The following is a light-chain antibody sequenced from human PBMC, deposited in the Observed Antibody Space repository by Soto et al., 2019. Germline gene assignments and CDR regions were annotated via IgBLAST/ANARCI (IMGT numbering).Light chain of an antibody. CDR1: QGISSA. J-gene: IGKJ4*01. Sequence: AIQLTQSPSSLSASVGDRVTITCRASQGISSALAWYQQKPGKAPKLLIYDASSLESGVPSRFSGSGSGTDFTLTISSLQPEDFATYYCQQFNSHPPTLTFGGGTKVEIK. CDR3: QQFNSHPPTLT. V-gene: IGKV1-13*02. CDR2: DAS.